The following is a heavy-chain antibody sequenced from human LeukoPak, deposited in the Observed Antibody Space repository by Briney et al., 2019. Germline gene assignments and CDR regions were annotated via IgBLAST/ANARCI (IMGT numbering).Heavy chain of an antibody. J-gene: IGHJ4*02. CDR1: GFTFSSYS. Sequence: GGSLRLSCAASGFTFSSYSMNWVRQAPGKGLEWVSYISSSSSTMSYADSVKGRFTISRDNAKNSLYLQMNSLRAEDTAVYYCAQGDGYNSPFDYWGQGTLVTVPS. CDR2: ISSSSSTM. V-gene: IGHV3-48*01. D-gene: IGHD5-24*01. CDR3: AQGDGYNSPFDY.